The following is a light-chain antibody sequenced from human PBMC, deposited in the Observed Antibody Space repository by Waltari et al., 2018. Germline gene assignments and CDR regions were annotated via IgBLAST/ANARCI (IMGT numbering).Light chain of an antibody. J-gene: IGLJ3*02. V-gene: IGLV4-69*01. CDR1: SRHRSNA. CDR2: LNSDGSH. Sequence: MKQTQTDTASQGTTDKTTCNLRSRHRSNANAWTQQQPEKSPRYLMKLNSDGSHSKGDGIPDRFSGSSSGAERYLTISSLQSEDEADYYCQTWGTGIWVFGGGTKLTVL. CDR3: QTWGTGIWV.